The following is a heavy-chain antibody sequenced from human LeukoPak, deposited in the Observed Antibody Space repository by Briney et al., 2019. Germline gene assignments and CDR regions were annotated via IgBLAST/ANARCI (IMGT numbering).Heavy chain of an antibody. CDR1: GYTFTGNY. CDR3: ARSRWVVAAGALFFDP. J-gene: IGHJ5*02. V-gene: IGHV1-2*02. Sequence: ASVKVSCKASGYTFTGNYMHWVRQAPGQGLEWMGWINPNSGGTNYAQKLQGRVTMTTDTSTSTAYMELRSLRSDDTAVYYCARSRWVVAAGALFFDPWGQGTLVTVSS. CDR2: INPNSGGT. D-gene: IGHD2-15*01.